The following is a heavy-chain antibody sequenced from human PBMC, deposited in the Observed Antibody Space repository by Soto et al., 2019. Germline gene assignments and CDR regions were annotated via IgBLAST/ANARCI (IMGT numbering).Heavy chain of an antibody. J-gene: IGHJ5*02. D-gene: IGHD6-13*01. V-gene: IGHV4-34*01. CDR2: INHSGST. CDR3: ARAGGAAAGTQGGFDP. Sequence: QVQLQQWGAGLLKPSETLSLTCAVYGGSFSGYYWSWIRQPPGKGLEWIGEINHSGSTNYNPALKRRVTTSVEKSKNQFYLKLSSVTAAHTAVYSCARAGGAAAGTQGGFDPGGQGTLVTGSS. CDR1: GGSFSGYY.